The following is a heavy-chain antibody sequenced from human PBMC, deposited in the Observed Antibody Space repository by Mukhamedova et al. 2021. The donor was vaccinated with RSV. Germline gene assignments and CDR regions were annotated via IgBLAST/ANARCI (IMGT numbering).Heavy chain of an antibody. CDR2: IYYSGST. CDR3: ARDHLTIFGVGIHPRVENGMDV. J-gene: IGHJ6*02. D-gene: IGHD3-3*01. V-gene: IGHV4-39*07. Sequence: GIYYSGSTYYNPSLKSRVTISVDTSKNQFSLKLSSVTAADTAVYYCARDHLTIFGVGIHPRVENGMDVCGQGTTVTFSS.